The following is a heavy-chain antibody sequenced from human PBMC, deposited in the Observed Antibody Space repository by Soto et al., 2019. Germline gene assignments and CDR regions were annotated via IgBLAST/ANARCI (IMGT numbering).Heavy chain of an antibody. J-gene: IGHJ6*03. CDR3: ARAPETTPKYYYYYYYMDV. D-gene: IGHD4-4*01. Sequence: SETLSLTCTVSGGSISSYYWSWIRQPPGKGLEWIGYIYYSGSTNYNPSLKSRVTIPVDTSKNQFSLKLSSVTAADTAVYYCARAPETTPKYYYYYYYMDVWGKGTTVTVSS. CDR1: GGSISSYY. CDR2: IYYSGST. V-gene: IGHV4-59*01.